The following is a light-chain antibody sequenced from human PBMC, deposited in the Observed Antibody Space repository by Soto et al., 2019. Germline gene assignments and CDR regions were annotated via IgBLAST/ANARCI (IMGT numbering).Light chain of an antibody. CDR1: QDISSY. Sequence: DIQMTQSPSSLSASVGDRVTITCQASQDISSYLNWYQQKPGKAPKLLIYDASNLETGVSSRFSGSGSGTDFTFTISSLQPEDIATYYCQQYDNFPITFGQGTRLEIK. CDR2: DAS. CDR3: QQYDNFPIT. V-gene: IGKV1-33*01. J-gene: IGKJ5*01.